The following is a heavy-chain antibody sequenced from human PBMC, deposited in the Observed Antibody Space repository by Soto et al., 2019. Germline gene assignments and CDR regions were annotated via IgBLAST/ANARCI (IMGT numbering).Heavy chain of an antibody. CDR2: ISGSGGST. D-gene: IGHD2-2*01. V-gene: IGHV3-23*01. Sequence: EVQLLESGGGLVQPGGSLRLSCAASGFTFSSYAMSWVRQAPGKGLEWVSAISGSGGSTYYADSVKGRFTVSRDNSKNTLYLQMTSLRAEDTAVYYCAKDLPRYIVVVPAALDYWGQRTLVTVSS. CDR1: GFTFSSYA. CDR3: AKDLPRYIVVVPAALDY. J-gene: IGHJ4*02.